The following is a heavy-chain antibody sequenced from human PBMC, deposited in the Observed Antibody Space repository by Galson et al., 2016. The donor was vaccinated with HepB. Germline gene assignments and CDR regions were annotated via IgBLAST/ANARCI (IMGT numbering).Heavy chain of an antibody. D-gene: IGHD1-26*01. CDR2: IKQDVSEK. CDR3: ARESPPYSGTYHAY. V-gene: IGHV3-7*05. Sequence: SLRLSCAASGLTFSNYWMSWVRQAPGKGLEWVANIKQDVSEKYYVDSVKGRFTISRDNAKNSLYREMNSLRADDPAVYYCARESPPYSGTYHAYWGQGTLVTVSS. J-gene: IGHJ4*02. CDR1: GLTFSNYW.